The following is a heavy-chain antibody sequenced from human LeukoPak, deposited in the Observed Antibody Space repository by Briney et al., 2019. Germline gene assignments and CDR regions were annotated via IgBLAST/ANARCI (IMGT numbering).Heavy chain of an antibody. D-gene: IGHD1-26*01. J-gene: IGHJ3*02. CDR3: AKAKIVGATGDAFDI. Sequence: PGGSLRLSCAASGFTFSSYGMHWVRQAPGKGLEWVAVISYDGSNKYYADSVKGRFTISRDNSKNTLYLQMNSLRAEDTAVYYCAKAKIVGATGDAFDIWGQGTMVTVSS. V-gene: IGHV3-30*18. CDR2: ISYDGSNK. CDR1: GFTFSSYG.